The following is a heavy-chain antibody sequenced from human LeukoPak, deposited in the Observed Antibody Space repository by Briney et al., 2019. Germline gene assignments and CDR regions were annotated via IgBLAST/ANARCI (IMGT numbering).Heavy chain of an antibody. V-gene: IGHV3-48*04. J-gene: IGHJ6*02. CDR3: AKDLKSVEQQLVPNYYYGMDV. D-gene: IGHD6-13*01. CDR1: GFTLSSDS. CDR2: ISSSPSPI. Sequence: GGSLRLSCVASGFTLSSDSMNWVRQAPGKGLEWVSYISSSPSPIYYADSVKGRFTISRDNAKNSLYLQMNSLRAEDTAVYYCAKDLKSVEQQLVPNYYYGMDVWGQGTTVTVSS.